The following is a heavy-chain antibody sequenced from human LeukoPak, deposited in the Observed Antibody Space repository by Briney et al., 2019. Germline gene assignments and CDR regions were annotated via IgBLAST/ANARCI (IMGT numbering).Heavy chain of an antibody. V-gene: IGHV1-69-2*01. Sequence: ASVKVSRKASGGTFSSYAISWVRQAPGKGLEWMGRVDPEDGETIYAEKFQGRVTITADTSTDTAYMELSSLRSEDTAVYYCATVPSLIVGATPPFDYWGQGTLVTVSS. J-gene: IGHJ4*02. D-gene: IGHD1-26*01. CDR2: VDPEDGET. CDR3: ATVPSLIVGATPPFDY. CDR1: GGTFSSYA.